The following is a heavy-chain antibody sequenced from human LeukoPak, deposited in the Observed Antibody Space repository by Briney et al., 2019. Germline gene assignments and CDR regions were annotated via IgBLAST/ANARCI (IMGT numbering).Heavy chain of an antibody. CDR2: IKQDGSEK. CDR1: GFTFSSYW. V-gene: IGHV3-7*01. D-gene: IGHD2-2*01. Sequence: GGSLRLSCAASGFTFSSYWMSWVRQAPGKGLEWVANIKQDGSEKYYVDSVKGRFTISRDNAKNSLYLQMNSLRAEDTAVYYCARDDRYCSSTSCSKYYYYYYYMDVWGKGTTVTVSS. J-gene: IGHJ6*03. CDR3: ARDDRYCSSTSCSKYYYYYYYMDV.